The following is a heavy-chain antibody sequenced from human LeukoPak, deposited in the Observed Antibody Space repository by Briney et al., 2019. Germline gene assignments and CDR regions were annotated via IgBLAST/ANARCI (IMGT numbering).Heavy chain of an antibody. D-gene: IGHD3-22*01. CDR1: GYTLTELS. V-gene: IGHV1-24*01. J-gene: IGHJ6*03. Sequence: ASVKVSCKVSGYTLTELSMHWVRQAPGKGLEWMGGFDPEDGETIYAQKFQGRVTMTEDTSADTAYMELSSLRSEDTAVYYCATGRASGPYDSSGYKARIGYMDVWGKGTTVTISS. CDR3: ATGRASGPYDSSGYKARIGYMDV. CDR2: FDPEDGET.